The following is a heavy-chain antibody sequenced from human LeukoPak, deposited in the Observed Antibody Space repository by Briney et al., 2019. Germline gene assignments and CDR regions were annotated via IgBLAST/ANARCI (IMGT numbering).Heavy chain of an antibody. CDR2: IYTSGST. J-gene: IGHJ6*02. CDR3: ARDGSGWPNYYYYYGMDV. CDR1: GGSISSYY. D-gene: IGHD6-19*01. V-gene: IGHV4-4*07. Sequence: PSETLSLTCTVSGGSISSYYWSWIRQPAGKGLEWIGRIYTSGSTNYNPSLKSRVTTSVDTSKNQFSLKLSSVTAADTAVYYCARDGSGWPNYYYYYGMDVWGQGTTVTVSS.